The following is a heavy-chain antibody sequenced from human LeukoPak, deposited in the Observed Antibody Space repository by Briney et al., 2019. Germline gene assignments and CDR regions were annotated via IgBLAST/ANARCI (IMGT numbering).Heavy chain of an antibody. J-gene: IGHJ3*02. CDR1: GFTFSSYA. CDR3: AKDLGVGVTKNDAFDI. V-gene: IGHV3-23*01. Sequence: SGGSLRLSCAASGFTFSSYAMSWVRQAPGEGLEWVSAISGSGGSTYYAGSVKGRFTISRDNSKNTLYLQMNSLRAEDTAVYYCAKDLGVGVTKNDAFDIWGQGTMVTVSS. CDR2: ISGSGGST. D-gene: IGHD1-26*01.